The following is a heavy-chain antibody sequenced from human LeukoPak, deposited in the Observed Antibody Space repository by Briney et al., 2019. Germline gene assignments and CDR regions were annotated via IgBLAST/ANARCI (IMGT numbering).Heavy chain of an antibody. D-gene: IGHD6-13*01. CDR1: GDSASSNSAA. CDR2: TYCRSKWYN. CDR3: AISISKTYYFDY. Sequence: SQTLSLTCAISGDSASSNSAAWNWIRQSPSRGLEWLGRTYCRSKWYNDYAVSVKSRITINPDTSKNQFSLQLNSVTPEDTAVYYCAISISKTYYFDYWGQGTLVTVSS. J-gene: IGHJ4*02. V-gene: IGHV6-1*01.